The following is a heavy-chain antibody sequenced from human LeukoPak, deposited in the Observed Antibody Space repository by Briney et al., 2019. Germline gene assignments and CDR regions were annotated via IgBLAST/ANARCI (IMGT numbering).Heavy chain of an antibody. V-gene: IGHV3-23*01. J-gene: IGHJ4*02. Sequence: GGSLRLSCAASGFTFSSYAMSWVRQAPGKGLEWVSTIYGGGTNTFYTDSVKGRFTISRDDSKNMQFLEMDSLRPEDTAVYFCAKRITEAAGIYFDSWGQGTLVTVSS. CDR3: AKRITEAAGIYFDS. CDR1: GFTFSSYA. CDR2: IYGGGTNT. D-gene: IGHD6-19*01.